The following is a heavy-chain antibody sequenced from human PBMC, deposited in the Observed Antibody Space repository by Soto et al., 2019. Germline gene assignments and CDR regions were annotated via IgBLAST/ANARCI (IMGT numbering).Heavy chain of an antibody. J-gene: IGHJ6*02. CDR3: ARDMYYYDSSGYYYGMDV. D-gene: IGHD3-22*01. V-gene: IGHV4-59*01. Sequence: PSETLSLTXTVSGGSISSYYWSWIRQPPGKGLEWIGYIYYSGSTNYNPSLKSRVTISVDTSKNQFSLKLSSVTAADTAVYYCARDMYYYDSSGYYYGMDVWGQGTTVTVSS. CDR1: GGSISSYY. CDR2: IYYSGST.